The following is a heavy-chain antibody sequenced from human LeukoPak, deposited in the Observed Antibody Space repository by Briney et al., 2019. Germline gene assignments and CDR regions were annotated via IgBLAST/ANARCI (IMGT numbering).Heavy chain of an antibody. V-gene: IGHV1-69*13. J-gene: IGHJ4*02. CDR3: AVVATMKYRFDY. CDR1: GATFSSYA. Sequence: ASVKVSCKASGATFSSYAISWVRQAPGQGLEWMGGIIPIFGTANYAQKFQGRVTITADESTSTAYMELSSLRSEDTAVYYCAVVATMKYRFDYWGQGTLVTVSS. D-gene: IGHD5-12*01. CDR2: IIPIFGTA.